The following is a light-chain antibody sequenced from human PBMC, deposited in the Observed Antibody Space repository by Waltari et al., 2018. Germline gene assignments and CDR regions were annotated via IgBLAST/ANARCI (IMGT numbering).Light chain of an antibody. Sequence: DVQMTQSPSTLSASVGDRVTITCRASQSISSWLAWYQQKPGKAPKFLIYKASNLESGVPSRFSGSGSGTELTLTISSLQPDDFATYYCQQYNTYSLTFGGGTKVEIK. V-gene: IGKV1-5*03. CDR2: KAS. CDR3: QQYNTYSLT. CDR1: QSISSW. J-gene: IGKJ4*01.